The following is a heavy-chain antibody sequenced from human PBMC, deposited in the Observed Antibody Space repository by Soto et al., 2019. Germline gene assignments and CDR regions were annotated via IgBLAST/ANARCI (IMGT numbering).Heavy chain of an antibody. CDR3: ARGVGSSPPQY. D-gene: IGHD1-26*01. Sequence: LSLTCTISGGSVSVYYWSWIRQSTGQGLEWIGDIYASGSPYYNPSLRSRVTISADTSKNQFSLKLTSPTAADTAVYYCARGVGSSPPQYWGRGTLVTVSS. CDR1: GGSVSVYY. CDR2: IYASGSP. J-gene: IGHJ4*02. V-gene: IGHV4-59*02.